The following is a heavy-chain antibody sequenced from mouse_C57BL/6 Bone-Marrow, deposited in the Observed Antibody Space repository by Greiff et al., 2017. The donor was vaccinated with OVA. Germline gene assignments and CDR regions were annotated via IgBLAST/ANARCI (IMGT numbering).Heavy chain of an antibody. V-gene: IGHV1-64*01. CDR2: IHPNSGST. J-gene: IGHJ1*03. D-gene: IGHD1-1*01. CDR3: LYYYGSSDWYFDV. Sequence: QVQLQQSGAELVRPGTSVKLSCKASGYTFTSYWMHWVKQRPGQGLEWIGMIHPNSGSTNYNEKFKSKATLTVDKSSSTAYMQLSSLTSEDSAVYYCLYYYGSSDWYFDVWGTGTTVTVSS. CDR1: GYTFTSYW.